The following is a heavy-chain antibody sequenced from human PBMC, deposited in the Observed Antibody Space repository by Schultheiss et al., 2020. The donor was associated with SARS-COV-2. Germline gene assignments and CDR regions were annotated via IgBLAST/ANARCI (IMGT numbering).Heavy chain of an antibody. D-gene: IGHD6-13*01. CDR3: ARGSYSSRGGFDP. Sequence: SQTLSLTCTVSGGSVSSDSYYWSWIRQSPGKGLEWIGYIYSGSTNYNPSLKSRVTISVDTSKNQFSLKLSSVTAADTAVYYCARGSYSSRGGFDPWGQGTLVTVSS. J-gene: IGHJ5*02. CDR1: GGSVSSDSYY. V-gene: IGHV4-61*01. CDR2: IYSGST.